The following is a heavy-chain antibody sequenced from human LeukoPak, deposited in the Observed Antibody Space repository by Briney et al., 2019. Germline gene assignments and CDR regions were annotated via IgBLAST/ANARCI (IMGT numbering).Heavy chain of an antibody. V-gene: IGHV4-39*01. CDR1: GGSISSSSYY. Sequence: SETLSLTCTVSGGSISSSSYYWGWIRQPLGKGLEWIGSIYYSGSTYYNPSLKSRVTISVDTSKNQFSLKLSSVTAADTAVYYCARQEAVAGANYFDYWGQGTLVTVSS. CDR3: ARQEAVAGANYFDY. D-gene: IGHD6-19*01. CDR2: IYYSGST. J-gene: IGHJ4*02.